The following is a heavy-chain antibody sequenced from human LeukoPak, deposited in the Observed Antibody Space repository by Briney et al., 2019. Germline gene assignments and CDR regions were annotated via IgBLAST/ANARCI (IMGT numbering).Heavy chain of an antibody. CDR3: ARESRLRIGDGYDCDS. CDR2: IYISRDT. CDR1: GVSINNYY. Sequence: SETLPLTCTVSGVSINNYYWNWIRQPAGKGLEWIGRIYISRDTDYNPSLKSRVTMSVDTSRNQFSLMLTSVTAADTAVYYCARESRLRIGDGYDCDSWGQGILVTVSS. V-gene: IGHV4-4*07. D-gene: IGHD5-24*01. J-gene: IGHJ4*02.